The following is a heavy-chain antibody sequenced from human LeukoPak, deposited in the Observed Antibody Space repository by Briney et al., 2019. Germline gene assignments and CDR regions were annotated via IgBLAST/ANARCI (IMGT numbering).Heavy chain of an antibody. D-gene: IGHD1-1*01. Sequence: GASVKVSCKASGYTFTDYYMHWVRQAPGQGLEWMGWINPNSGGTNYAQKFQGRVTMTRDTSISTAYMELSRLRSDDTAVYYCARDMGTTDGEPIDYWGQGTLVTVSS. J-gene: IGHJ4*02. CDR1: GYTFTDYY. V-gene: IGHV1-2*02. CDR2: INPNSGGT. CDR3: ARDMGTTDGEPIDY.